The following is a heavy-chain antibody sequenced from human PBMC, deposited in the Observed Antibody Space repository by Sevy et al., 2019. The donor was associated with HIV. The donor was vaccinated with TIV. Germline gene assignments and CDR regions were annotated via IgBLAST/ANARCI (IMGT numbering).Heavy chain of an antibody. CDR1: GFTFRSHW. CDR3: ASDYY. V-gene: IGHV3-7*01. J-gene: IGHJ4*02. Sequence: GGSLRLSCAASGFTFRSHWMTWDRQAPGKGPEWVANINRDGSEKSYVDSVKGRFTISRDDAKNSLYLQMNSLKVEDTAMYYCASDYYWGQGTLVTVSS. CDR2: INRDGSEK.